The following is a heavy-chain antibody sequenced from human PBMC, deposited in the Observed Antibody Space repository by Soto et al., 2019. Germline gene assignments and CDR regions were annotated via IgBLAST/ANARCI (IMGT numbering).Heavy chain of an antibody. CDR3: ARSRAGGTWEQYPSFYFDY. J-gene: IGHJ4*02. Sequence: QVLLVHSGAEVKKPGASVKVACKASGYTFTNYGISWVRQAPGQGLEWLGWISTYNGDRDFAQKVQGRVTMTTDTSTTTAYMELRSLRSDDTAVYYCARSRAGGTWEQYPSFYFDYWGQGALVTVSS. V-gene: IGHV1-18*01. D-gene: IGHD1-26*01. CDR2: ISTYNGDR. CDR1: GYTFTNYG.